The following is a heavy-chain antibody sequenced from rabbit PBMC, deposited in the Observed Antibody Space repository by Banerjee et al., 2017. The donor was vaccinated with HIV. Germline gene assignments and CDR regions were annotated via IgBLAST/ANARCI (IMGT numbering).Heavy chain of an antibody. Sequence: SFSNKYVMCWVRQAPGKGLEWIACINTSSGNTVYASWAKGRFTISRTSSTTVTLQMTSLTAADTATYFCARDLAAVTGWNLNLWGPGTLVTVS. CDR3: ARDLAAVTGWNLNL. CDR2: INTSSGNT. J-gene: IGHJ4*01. V-gene: IGHV1S40*01. D-gene: IGHD7-1*01. CDR1: SFSNKYV.